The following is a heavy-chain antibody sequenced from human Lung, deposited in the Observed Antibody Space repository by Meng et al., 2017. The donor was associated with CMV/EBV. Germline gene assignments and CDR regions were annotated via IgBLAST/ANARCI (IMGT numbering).Heavy chain of an antibody. CDR3: ARIERRRILEYCGSDCSTTDY. Sequence: SCSLWTWGRQVPGKGLELFGEIYPSGRTNYNPSLKSRVTISVDKFKNQFSLKLGSVTAADTAVYYCARIERRRILEYCGSDCSTTDYWGQGTLVTVSS. CDR1: SCSL. J-gene: IGHJ4*02. CDR2: IYPSGRT. V-gene: IGHV4-4*02. D-gene: IGHD2-21*02.